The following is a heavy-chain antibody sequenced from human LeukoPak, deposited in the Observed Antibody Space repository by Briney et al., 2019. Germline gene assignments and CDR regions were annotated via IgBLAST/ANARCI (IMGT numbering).Heavy chain of an antibody. CDR1: GGSISSGGYY. CDR2: IYYSGST. V-gene: IGHV4-31*03. J-gene: IGHJ4*02. D-gene: IGHD3-9*01. CDR3: ARSVDWLPFDY. Sequence: SETLSLTCTVSGGSISSGGYYWSWIRQHPGKGLEWIGYIYYSGSTYYNPSLKSRVTISVDTSKNQFSLKLSSVTAADTAVYYCARSVDWLPFDYWGQGTLVTVSS.